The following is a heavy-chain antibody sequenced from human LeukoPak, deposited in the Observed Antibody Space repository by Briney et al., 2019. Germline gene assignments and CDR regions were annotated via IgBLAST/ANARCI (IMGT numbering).Heavy chain of an antibody. CDR2: INPSGGST. D-gene: IGHD4-17*01. Sequence: GASVKVSCKASGYTFTSYYMHWVRQAPGQGLEWMGIINPSGGSTSYAQKFQGRVTMTRDTSTSTVYMELSSLRSEDTAVYYCARDYGDYDYYYYMDVWGKGTTVTVSS. V-gene: IGHV1-46*01. CDR1: GYTFTSYY. J-gene: IGHJ6*03. CDR3: ARDYGDYDYYYYMDV.